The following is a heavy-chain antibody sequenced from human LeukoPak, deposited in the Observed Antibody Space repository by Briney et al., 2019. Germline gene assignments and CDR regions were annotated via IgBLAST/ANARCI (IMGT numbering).Heavy chain of an antibody. CDR3: ARGGLDAFDI. CDR1: GFTFSTYT. Sequence: GGSLRLSCAASGFTFSTYTMHWVRQAPGQGLEWMGWINPNTGGTNYAQKFQGRVTMTWDTSISTAYMELSSLRSEDTAVYYCARGGLDAFDIWGQGTMVTVSS. V-gene: IGHV1-2*02. D-gene: IGHD3-16*01. CDR2: INPNTGGT. J-gene: IGHJ3*02.